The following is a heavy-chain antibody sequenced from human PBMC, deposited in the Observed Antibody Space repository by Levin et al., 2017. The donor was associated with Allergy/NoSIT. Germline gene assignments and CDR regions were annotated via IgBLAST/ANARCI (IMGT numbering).Heavy chain of an antibody. D-gene: IGHD1-26*01. Sequence: GGSLRLSCAASGFTFSSYAMSWVRQAPGKGLEWVSAISGSGGSTYYADSVKGRFTISRDNSKNTLYLQMNSLRAEDTAVYYCAARRVGATNFDYWGQGTLVTVSS. CDR2: ISGSGGST. CDR3: AARRVGATNFDY. CDR1: GFTFSSYA. J-gene: IGHJ4*02. V-gene: IGHV3-23*01.